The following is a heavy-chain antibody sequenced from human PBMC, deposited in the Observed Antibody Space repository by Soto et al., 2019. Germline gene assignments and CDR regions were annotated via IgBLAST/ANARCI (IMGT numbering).Heavy chain of an antibody. CDR1: GYTSTSYY. CDR3: ARAGPIVVVPAASGWFDP. D-gene: IGHD2-2*01. J-gene: IGHJ5*02. V-gene: IGHV1-46*01. Sequence: ASVKVSCKASGYTSTSYYMHWVRQAPGQGLEWMGIINPSGGSTSYAQKFQGRVTMTRDTSTSTVYMELSSLRSEDTAVYYCARAGPIVVVPAASGWFDPWGQGTLVTVS. CDR2: INPSGGST.